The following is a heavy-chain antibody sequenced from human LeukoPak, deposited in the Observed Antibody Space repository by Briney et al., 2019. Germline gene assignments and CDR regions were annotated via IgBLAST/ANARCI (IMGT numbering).Heavy chain of an antibody. J-gene: IGHJ4*02. CDR1: GFTFSSYG. CDR2: ISGSGGST. D-gene: IGHD6-13*01. V-gene: IGHV3-23*01. CDR3: ARGVAAAGSRWNDVPYFDY. Sequence: GGSLRLSCAASGFTFSSYGMSWVRQAPGKGLGWVSAISGSGGSTYYADSVKGRFTISRDNSKNTLYLQMNSLRAEDTAVYYCARGVAAAGSRWNDVPYFDYWGQGTLVTVSS.